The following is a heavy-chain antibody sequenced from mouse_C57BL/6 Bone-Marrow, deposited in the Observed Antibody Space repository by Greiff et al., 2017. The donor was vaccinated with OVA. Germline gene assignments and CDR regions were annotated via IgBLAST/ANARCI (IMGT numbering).Heavy chain of an antibody. D-gene: IGHD1-1*01. V-gene: IGHV1-55*01. J-gene: IGHJ1*03. CDR3: AREGGFYYHWYFDV. CDR1: GYTFTSSW. CDR2: IYPGSGST. Sequence: VQLKQPGAELVKPGASVKMSCKASGYTFTSSWITWVKQRPGQGLEWIGDIYPGSGSTNYNEKFKSKATLTVDKSSSTAYMQLSSLTSEDSAVYYCAREGGFYYHWYFDVWGTGTTVTVSS.